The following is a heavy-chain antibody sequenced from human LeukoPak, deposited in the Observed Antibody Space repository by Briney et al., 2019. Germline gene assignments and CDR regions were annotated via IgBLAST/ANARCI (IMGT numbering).Heavy chain of an antibody. D-gene: IGHD6-13*01. CDR3: ARSKGQQLRTFDL. V-gene: IGHV4-59*01. J-gene: IGHJ2*01. CDR1: GGSISSYY. Sequence: SETLSLTCTVSGGSISSYYWIWNRQPPGKGLEWIGYIYYSGSTNYNPSLKSGVTTSVDTSKNQFSLKLSSVTAADTAVYYCARSKGQQLRTFDLWGRGTLVTVSS. CDR2: IYYSGST.